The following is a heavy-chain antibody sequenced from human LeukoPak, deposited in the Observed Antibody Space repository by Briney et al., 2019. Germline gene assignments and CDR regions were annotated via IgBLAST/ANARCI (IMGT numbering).Heavy chain of an antibody. Sequence: GGSLRLSCAASGFTFSSYTMNWVRQAPGKGLEWVSSISSSSSYIYYADSVKGRFTISRDNAKNSLYLQMNSLRAEDTAVYYCARVEALQRWLQLSMHWDYYYGMDVWGQGTTVTVSS. CDR2: ISSSSSYI. CDR3: ARVEALQRWLQLSMHWDYYYGMDV. CDR1: GFTFSSYT. V-gene: IGHV3-21*01. J-gene: IGHJ6*02. D-gene: IGHD5-24*01.